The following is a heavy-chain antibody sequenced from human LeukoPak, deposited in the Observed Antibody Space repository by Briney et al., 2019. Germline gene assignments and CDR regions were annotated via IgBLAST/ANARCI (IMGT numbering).Heavy chain of an antibody. CDR2: ISAGNGNT. V-gene: IGHV1-3*01. CDR3: ARGDYGDSIGYFDL. Sequence: GASVKVSCKASGYTFTSYAIHWVRQAPGQRLEWMGWISAGNGNTKYSQNFQGRVTFISNTSATTAFMELSSLRSEDAAVYYCARGDYGDSIGYFDLWGRGTLVTVSS. D-gene: IGHD4-17*01. CDR1: GYTFTSYA. J-gene: IGHJ2*01.